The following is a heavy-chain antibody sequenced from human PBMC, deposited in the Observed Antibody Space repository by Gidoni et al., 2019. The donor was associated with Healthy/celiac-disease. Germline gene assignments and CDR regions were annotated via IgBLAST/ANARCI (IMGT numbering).Heavy chain of an antibody. J-gene: IGHJ5*02. D-gene: IGHD5-12*01. CDR3: ARGGPQLRVAMNWFDP. Sequence: QVQLQQWGAGLLKPSETLSLTCAVYGGSLRGYYWGWIRQPPGKGLEWIGDINHSGSTNYNPSLKSRVTISVDTSKNQFSLKLSSVTAADTAVYYCARGGPQLRVAMNWFDPWGQGTLVTVSS. V-gene: IGHV4-34*01. CDR2: INHSGST. CDR1: GGSLRGYY.